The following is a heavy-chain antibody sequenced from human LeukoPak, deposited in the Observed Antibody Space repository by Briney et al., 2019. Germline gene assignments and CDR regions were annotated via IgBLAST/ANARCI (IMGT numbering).Heavy chain of an antibody. V-gene: IGHV3-7*01. CDR1: GFIFSNFW. D-gene: IGHD6-13*01. CDR3: ARDRVATSSSPFDY. J-gene: IGHJ4*02. Sequence: QPGGSLRLSCAASGFIFSNFWMTWVRQAPGKGLEWVANIKQDGSEKYYVDSVKGRFTISRDNAKNSLYLQMNSLRAEDTAVYYYARDRVATSSSPFDYWGQGTLVTVSS. CDR2: IKQDGSEK.